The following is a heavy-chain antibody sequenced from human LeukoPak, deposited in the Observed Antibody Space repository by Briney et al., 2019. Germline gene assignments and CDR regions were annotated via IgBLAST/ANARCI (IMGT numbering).Heavy chain of an antibody. CDR1: GYTFTGYY. V-gene: IGHV1-2*02. D-gene: IGHD2-21*02. CDR3: AREEEHIVVVTVTRGRQYNWFDP. J-gene: IGHJ5*02. CDR2: INPNSGGT. Sequence: ASVKVSCKASGYTFTGYYMHWVRQAPGQGLEWMGWINPNSGGTNYAQKFQGRVTITRDTSASTAYMELSSLRSEDTAVYYCAREEEHIVVVTVTRGRQYNWFDPWGQGTLVTVSS.